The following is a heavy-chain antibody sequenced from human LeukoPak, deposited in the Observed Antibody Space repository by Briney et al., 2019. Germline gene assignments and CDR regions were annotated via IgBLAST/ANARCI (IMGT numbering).Heavy chain of an antibody. CDR2: IQYDGSNK. V-gene: IGHV3-30*02. D-gene: IGHD6-13*01. J-gene: IGHJ3*02. CDR3: ARDLKHQLTTAFDI. CDR1: GFTFSTYG. Sequence: PGGSLRLSCAASGFTFSTYGTHWVRQAPDKGLEWVAFIQYDGSNKYYADSVKGRFTISRDNSKNTLYLHMNSLRAEDTAVYYCARDLKHQLTTAFDIWGQGTMVTVSS.